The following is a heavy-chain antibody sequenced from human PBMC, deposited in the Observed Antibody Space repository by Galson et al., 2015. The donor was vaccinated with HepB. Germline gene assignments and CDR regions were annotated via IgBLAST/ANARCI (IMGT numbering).Heavy chain of an antibody. CDR2: ISSRSYYI. J-gene: IGHJ4*02. CDR3: ASDSSFYSSASY. V-gene: IGHV3-21*01. CDR1: GFSFSTYS. Sequence: FLRLSCAASGFSFSTYSMNWVRQAPGKGLEWVSSISSRSYYIYYADLVKGRFTISRDNAKNSLYLQMNSLRAEDTAVYYCASDSSFYSSASYCGQGPLVTVSS. D-gene: IGHD2/OR15-2a*01.